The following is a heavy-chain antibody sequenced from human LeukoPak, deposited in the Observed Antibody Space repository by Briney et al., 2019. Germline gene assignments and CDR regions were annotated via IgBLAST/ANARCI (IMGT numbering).Heavy chain of an antibody. CDR3: ARERGDYGDYFEYFQH. CDR2: IIPILGIA. J-gene: IGHJ1*01. D-gene: IGHD4-17*01. CDR1: VYTFTSYG. Sequence: SVTVSCKASVYTFTSYGISWVRQAPGQGLEWMGRIIPILGIANYAQKFQGRVTITADKSTSTAYMELSSLRSEDTAVYYCARERGDYGDYFEYFQHWGQGTLVTVSS. V-gene: IGHV1-69*04.